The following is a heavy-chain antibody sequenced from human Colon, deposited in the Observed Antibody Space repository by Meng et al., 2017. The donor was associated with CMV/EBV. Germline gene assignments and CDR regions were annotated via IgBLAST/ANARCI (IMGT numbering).Heavy chain of an antibody. D-gene: IGHD2-2*01. V-gene: IGHV4-34*01. Sequence: SQTLSLTCAVYGGSFSGYYWSWIRQPPGKGLEWIGSMQYSGGTFRNPSLKSRVTISVDTSKNQFSLNLSSVTAADTAVYFCARLPLGYCSTSSCFQHGMDVWGHGTTVTVSS. CDR3: ARLPLGYCSTSSCFQHGMDV. CDR2: MQYSGGT. CDR1: GGSFSGYY. J-gene: IGHJ6*02.